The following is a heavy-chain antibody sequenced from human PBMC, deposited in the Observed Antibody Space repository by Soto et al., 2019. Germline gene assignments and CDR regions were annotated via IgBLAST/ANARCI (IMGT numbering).Heavy chain of an antibody. Sequence: SETLSLTCTVSGGSISSGGYYWSCVRQHPGKGLEWIGYIYYSGSTYYNPSLKSRVTISVDTSKNQFSLKLSSVTAADTAVYYCASSTSPINWFDPWGQGTLVTVSS. J-gene: IGHJ5*02. D-gene: IGHD2-2*01. CDR1: GGSISSGGYY. CDR2: IYYSGST. V-gene: IGHV4-31*03. CDR3: ASSTSPINWFDP.